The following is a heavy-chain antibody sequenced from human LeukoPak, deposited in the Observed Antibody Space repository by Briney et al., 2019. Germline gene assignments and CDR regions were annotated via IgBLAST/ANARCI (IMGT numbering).Heavy chain of an antibody. J-gene: IGHJ4*02. CDR2: IYHSGST. CDR1: GGSFSGYY. D-gene: IGHD3-16*02. V-gene: IGHV4-34*01. Sequence: SETLSLTCAVYGGSFSGYYWGWIRQPPGKGLEWIGSIYHSGSTYYNPSLKSRVTISVETSKNQFSLKLSSVTATDTAVYYCARLFYDHLWGTYRNGWDYFDYWGQGALVTVSS. CDR3: ARLFYDHLWGTYRNGWDYFDY.